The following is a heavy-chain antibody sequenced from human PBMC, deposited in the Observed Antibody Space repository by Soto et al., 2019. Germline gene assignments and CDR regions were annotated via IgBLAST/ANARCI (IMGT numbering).Heavy chain of an antibody. Sequence: QVQLVQSGAEVKKPGSSVKVSCKASGGTFSSYTISWVRQAPGQGLEWMGRIIPILGIANYAQKFQGRVTITANKSTSTAYMELGSLRSEDTAVYYCARWMPPVRFGEPTHHYYYYYGMDVWGQGTTVTVSS. CDR3: ARWMPPVRFGEPTHHYYYYYGMDV. D-gene: IGHD3-16*01. CDR1: GGTFSSYT. V-gene: IGHV1-69*02. CDR2: IIPILGIA. J-gene: IGHJ6*02.